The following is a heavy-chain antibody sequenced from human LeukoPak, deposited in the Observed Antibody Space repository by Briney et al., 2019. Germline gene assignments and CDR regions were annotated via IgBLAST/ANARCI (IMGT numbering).Heavy chain of an antibody. D-gene: IGHD3-22*01. CDR2: ISGSGGGT. V-gene: IGHV3-23*01. CDR3: AKAGRVVITVSYFDY. J-gene: IGHJ4*02. CDR1: GFTFSSYA. Sequence: GSLRLSCAASGFTFSSYAMSWVRQAPRKGLEWVSDISGSGGGTHYADSVKGRFTISRDNSKNTLYLQMNSLRAEDTAVYYCAKAGRVVITVSYFDYWGQGTLVTVSS.